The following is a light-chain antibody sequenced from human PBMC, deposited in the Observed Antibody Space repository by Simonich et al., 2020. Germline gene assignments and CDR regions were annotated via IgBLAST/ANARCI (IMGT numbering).Light chain of an antibody. V-gene: IGKV4-1*01. CDR2: WAS. Sequence: DIVMTQSPDSLAVSLGERATINCKSSQSVLYSSNIKTYLAWYQQKPGQPPKLLIYWASTRESGVPDRFSGSGSGTDFTLTISSLQAEDVAVYYCQQYYSTPQTFGQGTKVEIK. CDR3: QQYYSTPQT. CDR1: QSVLYSSNIKTY. J-gene: IGKJ1*01.